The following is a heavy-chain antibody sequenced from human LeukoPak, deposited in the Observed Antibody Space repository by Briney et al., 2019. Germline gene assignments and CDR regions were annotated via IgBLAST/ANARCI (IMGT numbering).Heavy chain of an antibody. Sequence: PGGSLRLSCAASGFTFDDYAMHWVRQAPGKGLEWVSGISWNGGSTGYADSVKGRFTTSRDNAKNSLYLQMNSLRAEDTALYHCAREQIVPNGRNWFDPWGQGTLVTVSS. J-gene: IGHJ5*02. CDR1: GFTFDDYA. CDR3: AREQIVPNGRNWFDP. V-gene: IGHV3-20*01. D-gene: IGHD2-2*01. CDR2: ISWNGGST.